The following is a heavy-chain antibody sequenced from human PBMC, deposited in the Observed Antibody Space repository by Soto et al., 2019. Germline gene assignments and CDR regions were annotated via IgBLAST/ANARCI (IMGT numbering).Heavy chain of an antibody. CDR3: AREYYDFWSGSRGAYYYGMDV. CDR1: GGSISSYY. D-gene: IGHD3-3*01. Sequence: ETLSLTCTVSGGSISSYYWSWIRQPAGKGLEWIGRIYTSGSTNYNPSLKSRVTMSVDTSKNQFSLKLSSVTAADTAVYYCAREYYDFWSGSRGAYYYGMDVWGQGTTVTVSS. J-gene: IGHJ6*02. CDR2: IYTSGST. V-gene: IGHV4-4*07.